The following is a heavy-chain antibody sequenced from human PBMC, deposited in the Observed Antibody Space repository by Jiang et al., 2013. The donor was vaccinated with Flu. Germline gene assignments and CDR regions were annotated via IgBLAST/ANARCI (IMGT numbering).Heavy chain of an antibody. CDR2: IYHSGST. CDR3: AGSDSVAHDAFDI. D-gene: IGHD6-19*01. CDR1: GYSISSGYY. Sequence: TLSLTCTVSGYSISSGYYWGWIRQPPGKGLEWIGSIYHSGSTYYNPSLKSRVTISVDTSKNQFSLKLSSVTAADTAVYYCAGSDSVAHDAFDIWGQGTMVTVSS. J-gene: IGHJ3*02. V-gene: IGHV4-38-2*02.